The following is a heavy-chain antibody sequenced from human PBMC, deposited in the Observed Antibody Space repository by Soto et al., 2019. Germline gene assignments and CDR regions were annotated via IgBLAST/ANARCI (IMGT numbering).Heavy chain of an antibody. CDR1: GYTFASYA. J-gene: IGHJ4*02. V-gene: IGHV1-18*01. CDR2: ISAYNGNT. CDR3: ARDPPPPDY. Sequence: QVQLVQSGAEVKKPGASVKVSCKASGYTFASYAISWMRQAPGQGLEWMGWISAYNGNTNYAQKLQGRVTMTTDTSTSTAHMELRSLRSADTAVYYCARDPPPPDYWGQGTLVTVSS.